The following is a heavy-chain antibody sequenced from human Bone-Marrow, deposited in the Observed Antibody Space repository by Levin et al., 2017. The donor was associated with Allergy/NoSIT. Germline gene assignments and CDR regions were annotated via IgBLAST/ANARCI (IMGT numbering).Heavy chain of an antibody. CDR2: IGTAADS. V-gene: IGHV3-13*04. CDR3: ARVALPRYCTSTSCSAGGYYFDS. CDR1: GFTFSSYD. D-gene: IGHD2-2*01. J-gene: IGHJ4*02. Sequence: GGSLRLSCAASGFTFSSYDMHWVRQATGRGLEWVSAIGTAADSYYSGSVKGRFTVSRDNAKNSFYLQMNSLRAGDTAVDYCARVALPRYCTSTSCSAGGYYFDSWGQGTLFTVSS.